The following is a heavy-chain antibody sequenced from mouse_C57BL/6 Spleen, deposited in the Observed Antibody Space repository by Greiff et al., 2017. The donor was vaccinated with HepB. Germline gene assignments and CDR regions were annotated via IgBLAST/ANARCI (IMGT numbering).Heavy chain of an antibody. CDR3: AREDYYSNYLDY. V-gene: IGHV1-52*01. Sequence: VKLQQPGAELVRPGSSVKLSCKASGYTFTSYWMHWVKQRPIQGLEWIGNIDPSDSETHYNQKFKDKATLTVDKSSSTAYMQLSSLTSEDSAVYYCAREDYYSNYLDYWGQGTTLTVSS. D-gene: IGHD2-5*01. CDR2: IDPSDSET. J-gene: IGHJ2*01. CDR1: GYTFTSYW.